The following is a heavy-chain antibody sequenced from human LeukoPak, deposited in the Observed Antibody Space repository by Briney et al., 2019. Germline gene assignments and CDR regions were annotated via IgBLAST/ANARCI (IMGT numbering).Heavy chain of an antibody. J-gene: IGHJ5*02. CDR1: GYSFNIYE. CDR3: SRGPRFDP. CDR2: VNPNSGDT. V-gene: IGHV1-8*01. Sequence: VASVKVPCKTSGYSFNIYEINWVRQATGQGLEWMGWVNPNSGDTDYAQKFQGRLTMTRNTSISTAYMELSGLRLEDTAVYYCSRGPRFDPWGQGTQVTVSS.